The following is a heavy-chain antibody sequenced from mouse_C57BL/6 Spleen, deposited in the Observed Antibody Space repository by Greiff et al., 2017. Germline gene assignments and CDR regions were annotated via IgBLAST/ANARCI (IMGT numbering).Heavy chain of an antibody. V-gene: IGHV2-5*01. CDR1: GFSLTSYG. CDR2: IWRGGST. D-gene: IGHD1-1*01. CDR3: AKEGSSYGGAWFAY. Sequence: VQRVESGPGLVQPSQSLSITCTVSGFSLTSYGVHWVRQSPGKGLEWLGVIWRGGSTDYNAAFMSRLSITKDNSKSQVFFKMNSLQADDTAIYYCAKEGSSYGGAWFAYWGQGTLVTVSA. J-gene: IGHJ3*01.